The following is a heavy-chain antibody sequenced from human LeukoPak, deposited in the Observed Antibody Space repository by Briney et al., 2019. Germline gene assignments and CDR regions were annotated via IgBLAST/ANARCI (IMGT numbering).Heavy chain of an antibody. CDR2: ISWISGSI. CDR3: AKGSPLGPFDY. Sequence: GRSLRLSCAASGFTFDDYAMHWVRQAPGEGLEWVSGISWISGSIGYADSVKGRFTISTDNAKNSLYLQMNSLRAEDTALYYCAKGSPLGPFDYWGQGTLVTVSS. V-gene: IGHV3-9*01. J-gene: IGHJ4*02. CDR1: GFTFDDYA.